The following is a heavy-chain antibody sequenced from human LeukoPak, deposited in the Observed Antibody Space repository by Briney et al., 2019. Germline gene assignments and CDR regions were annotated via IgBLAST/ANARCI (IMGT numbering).Heavy chain of an antibody. J-gene: IGHJ4*02. D-gene: IGHD3-22*01. V-gene: IGHV3-30*04. CDR3: ARDRDAYYDSSGYYIDY. CDR1: GFTFSSYA. CDR2: ISYGGSNK. Sequence: GGSLRLSCAASGFTFSSYAMHWVRQAPGKGLEWVAVISYGGSNKYYADSVKGRFTISRDNSKNTLYLQMNSLRAEDTAVYYCARDRDAYYDSSGYYIDYWGQGTLVTVSS.